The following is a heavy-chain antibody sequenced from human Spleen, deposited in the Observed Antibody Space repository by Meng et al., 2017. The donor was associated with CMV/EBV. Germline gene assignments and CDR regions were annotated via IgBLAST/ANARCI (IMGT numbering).Heavy chain of an antibody. J-gene: IGHJ4*02. V-gene: IGHV1-8*01. CDR2: MNPNNGNT. D-gene: IGHD4-23*01. CDR3: ATMKTGHGGNVVAFDY. CDR1: YTFTSYD. Sequence: YTFTSYDINWVRQATGQGLEWVGWMNPNNGNTDYAQQFHGRVTMTKNTSISTAYMELSSLRSEDTAIYYCATMKTGHGGNVVAFDYWGQGTLVTVSS.